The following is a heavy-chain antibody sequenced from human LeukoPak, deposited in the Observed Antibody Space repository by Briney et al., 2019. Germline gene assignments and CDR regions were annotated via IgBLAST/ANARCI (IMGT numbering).Heavy chain of an antibody. J-gene: IGHJ4*02. D-gene: IGHD5-12*01. V-gene: IGHV1-69*04. CDR3: AREDIVATIGQPEVGWHCGGDCRSYYFDY. CDR1: GGTFSSYA. CDR2: IIPILGIA. Sequence: SVKVSCQASGGTFSSYAISWVRQAPGQGLEWMGRIIPILGIANYTQKVQGRGTITADKSTSTAYMELSSLRSEDTAVYYCAREDIVATIGQPEVGWHCGGDCRSYYFDYWGQGTLVTVSS.